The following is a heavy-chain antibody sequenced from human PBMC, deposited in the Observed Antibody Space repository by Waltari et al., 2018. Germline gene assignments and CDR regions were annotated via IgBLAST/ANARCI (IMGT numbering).Heavy chain of an antibody. V-gene: IGHV4-39*01. Sequence: QLQLQESGPGLVKPSETLSLTCTVPGGSISSSSYYWGWIRHPPGKGLEWIGSIYYSGSTYYSPSIKIRVTLSVDTSKNQFSLKLSSVTAADTAVYYCARLPERERRLRFLEWLPSYMDVWGKGTTVTVSS. CDR3: ARLPERERRLRFLEWLPSYMDV. J-gene: IGHJ6*03. CDR2: IYYSGST. CDR1: GGSISSSSYY. D-gene: IGHD3-3*01.